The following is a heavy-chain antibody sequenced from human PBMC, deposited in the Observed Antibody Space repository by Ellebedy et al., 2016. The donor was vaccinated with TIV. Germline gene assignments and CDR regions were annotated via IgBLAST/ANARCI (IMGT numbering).Heavy chain of an antibody. CDR1: GGTFSSYA. CDR3: ARAGSSSSSLFDY. V-gene: IGHV1-69*13. D-gene: IGHD6-6*01. J-gene: IGHJ4*02. Sequence: SVKVSXXASGGTFSSYAISWVRQAPGQGLEWMGGIIPIFGTANYAQKFQGRVTITADESTSTAYMELSSLRSEDTAVYYCARAGSSSSSLFDYWGQGTLVTVSS. CDR2: IIPIFGTA.